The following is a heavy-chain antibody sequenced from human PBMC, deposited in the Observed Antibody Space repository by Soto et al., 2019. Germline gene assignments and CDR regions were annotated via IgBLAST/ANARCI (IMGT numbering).Heavy chain of an antibody. CDR1: GFTFSSYH. J-gene: IGHJ6*02. D-gene: IGHD3-9*01. V-gene: IGHV3-48*01. CDR2: ISRDSSSI. Sequence: EVQLVESGGGLVQPGESLRLSCTVSGFTFSSYHMSWVRQAPGKGPEWVAYISRDSSSIKYADSVKGRITVSRDNAKNSLFLQMSNLSAEDTAVYYCARDWALDGKRYFYGMDVWGQGTTVTVSS. CDR3: ARDWALDGKRYFYGMDV.